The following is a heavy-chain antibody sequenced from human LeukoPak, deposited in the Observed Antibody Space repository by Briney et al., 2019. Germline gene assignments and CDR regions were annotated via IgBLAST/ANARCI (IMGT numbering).Heavy chain of an antibody. Sequence: GGSLRLSCAASGFTFSSYATHWVRQAPGKGLEWVAVISYDGSNKYYADSVKGRFTISRDNSKNTLYLQMNSLRAEDTAVYYCARDRAVVPAAIGYWGQGTLVTVSS. D-gene: IGHD2-2*01. CDR1: GFTFSSYA. J-gene: IGHJ4*02. CDR2: ISYDGSNK. CDR3: ARDRAVVPAAIGY. V-gene: IGHV3-30-3*01.